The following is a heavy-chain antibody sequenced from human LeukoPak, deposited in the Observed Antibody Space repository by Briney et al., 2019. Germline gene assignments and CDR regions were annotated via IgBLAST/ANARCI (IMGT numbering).Heavy chain of an antibody. CDR3: AKDTHGIVVVVAATLDY. V-gene: IGHV3-30*02. Sequence: GGSLRLSCAASGFTFSSYGMHWVRQAPGKGLEWVAFIRYDGSNKYYADSVKGRFTISRDNSKNTLYLQMNSLRAEDTAVYYCAKDTHGIVVVVAATLDYWGQGTLVTVSS. CDR2: IRYDGSNK. D-gene: IGHD2-15*01. CDR1: GFTFSSYG. J-gene: IGHJ4*02.